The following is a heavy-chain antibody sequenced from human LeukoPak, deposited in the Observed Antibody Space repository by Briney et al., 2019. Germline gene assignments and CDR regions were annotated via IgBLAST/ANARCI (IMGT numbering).Heavy chain of an antibody. CDR2: IYSGGST. V-gene: IGHV3-53*01. Sequence: GGSLRLSCAASGFTVSSNYMSWVRQAPGKGLEWVSVIYSGGSTYYADSVKGRFTISRDNSKNTLYLQMNSLRAEDTAVYYCARNYYDSSGYYYPDYWGQGTLVTVSS. CDR1: GFTVSSNY. D-gene: IGHD3-22*01. CDR3: ARNYYDSSGYYYPDY. J-gene: IGHJ4*02.